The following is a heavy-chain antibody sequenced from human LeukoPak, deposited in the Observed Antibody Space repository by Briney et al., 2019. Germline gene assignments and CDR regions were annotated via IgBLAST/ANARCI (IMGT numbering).Heavy chain of an antibody. CDR3: AGGSHGGDYFDY. D-gene: IGHD3-10*01. J-gene: IGHJ4*02. Sequence: SETLSLTCAVYGGSFSGYYWSWIRQPPGKGLEWIGYIYYSGSTNYNPSLKSRVTISVDTSKNQFSLKLSSVTAADTAVYYCAGGSHGGDYFDYWGQGTLVTVSS. CDR2: IYYSGST. V-gene: IGHV4-59*01. CDR1: GGSFSGYY.